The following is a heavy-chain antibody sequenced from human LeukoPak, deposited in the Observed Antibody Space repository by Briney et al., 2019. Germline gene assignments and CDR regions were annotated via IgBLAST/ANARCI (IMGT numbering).Heavy chain of an antibody. CDR2: IYSSGST. CDR3: ARGFGSSWYYFDH. V-gene: IGHV4-4*07. Sequence: SETLSLTCTVSGGSMSDYYWSWIRQPAGKGLEWIGRIYSSGSTIHSPSLKSRVTMSVDTSKNQFSLELSSVTAADTAVYFCARGFGSSWYYFDHWGQGTLVTVSS. CDR1: GGSMSDYY. J-gene: IGHJ4*02. D-gene: IGHD6-13*01.